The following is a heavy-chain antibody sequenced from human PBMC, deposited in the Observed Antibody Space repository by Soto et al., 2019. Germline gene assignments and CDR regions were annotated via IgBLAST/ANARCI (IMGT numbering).Heavy chain of an antibody. Sequence: SETLSLTCSVSGGSINSSSYFWGWVRQPPGRGLEWIGSIYYSGSTYYDPSLRSRVTISVDTSKNQFSLKLSSVTAADTAVFYCARHYSSGSRNWFDPWGQGTLVTVSS. J-gene: IGHJ5*02. CDR1: GGSINSSSYF. CDR2: IYYSGST. D-gene: IGHD6-19*01. V-gene: IGHV4-39*01. CDR3: ARHYSSGSRNWFDP.